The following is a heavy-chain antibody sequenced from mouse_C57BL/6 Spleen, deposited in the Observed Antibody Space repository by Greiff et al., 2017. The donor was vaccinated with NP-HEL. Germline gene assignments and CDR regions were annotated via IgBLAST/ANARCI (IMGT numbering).Heavy chain of an antibody. CDR3: ASGGYSYYFDY. CDR1: GYAFSSSW. V-gene: IGHV1-82*01. Sequence: VKLVESGPELVQPGASVKISCKASGYAFSSSWMNWVKQRPGKGLEWIGRIYPGDGDTNYNGKFKGKATLTTDKSSSTAYMQLSSLTSEDSAVYCCASGGYSYYFDYWGQGTTLTVSS. CDR2: IYPGDGDT. J-gene: IGHJ2*01. D-gene: IGHD1-1*02.